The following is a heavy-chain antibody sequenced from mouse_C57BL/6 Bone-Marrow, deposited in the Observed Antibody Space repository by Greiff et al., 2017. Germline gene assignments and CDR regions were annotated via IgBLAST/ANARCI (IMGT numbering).Heavy chain of an antibody. CDR1: GYTFTSYW. Sequence: QVQLQQSGAELAKPGASVKLSCKASGYTFTSYWMHWVKQRPGQGLEWIGYINPSSGYTKYNQKFKDKATLTADKSSSTAYMQMSSLTYEDSAIYYCARWVYDGYHYFDYWGQGTTLAGSS. J-gene: IGHJ2*01. V-gene: IGHV1-7*01. CDR2: INPSSGYT. D-gene: IGHD2-3*01. CDR3: ARWVYDGYHYFDY.